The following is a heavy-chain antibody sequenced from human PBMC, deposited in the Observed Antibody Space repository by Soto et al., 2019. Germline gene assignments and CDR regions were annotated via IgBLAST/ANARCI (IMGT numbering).Heavy chain of an antibody. D-gene: IGHD1-20*01. CDR1: GGSISSYY. CDR2: IYYSGST. CDR3: ARVYSWNVGAFDI. V-gene: IGHV4-59*01. Sequence: SETLSLTCTVSGGSISSYYWSWIRQPPGKGLEWIGYIYYSGSTNYNPSLKSRVTISVDTSKNQFSLKLSSVTAADTAVYYCARVYSWNVGAFDIWGQGTMVTVSS. J-gene: IGHJ3*02.